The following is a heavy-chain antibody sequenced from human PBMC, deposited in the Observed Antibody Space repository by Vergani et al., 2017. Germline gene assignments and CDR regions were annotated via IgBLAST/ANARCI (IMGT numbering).Heavy chain of an antibody. CDR1: GFTFSSHG. V-gene: IGHV3-33*01. J-gene: IGHJ5*01. CDR2: LWYDGSNK. Sequence: QVQLVESEGGVVQPGRSLTLSCVASGFTFSSHGMYWVRQAPGKGLEWVAVLWYDGSNKYYGASVKGRFTISRDNSKNTLYLQMNSLRVEDTAVYYCARWSYEKSLDSWGQGTLVTVSS. CDR3: ARWSYEKSLDS. D-gene: IGHD1-26*01.